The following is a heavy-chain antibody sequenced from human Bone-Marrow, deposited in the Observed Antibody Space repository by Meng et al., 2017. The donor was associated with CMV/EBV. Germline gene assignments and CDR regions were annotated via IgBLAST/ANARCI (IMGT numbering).Heavy chain of an antibody. J-gene: IGHJ6*02. CDR3: AGALNWSGYYVYYYYGMDV. D-gene: IGHD3-3*01. CDR2: IYHSGST. Sequence: SETLSLTCTVSGYSISSGYYWGWIRQPPGKGLEWIGSIYHSGSTYYNPSLKSRVTISVDTSKNQFSLKLSSVTAADTAVYYCAGALNWSGYYVYYYYGMDVWGQGTTVTVSS. CDR1: GYSISSGYY. V-gene: IGHV4-38-2*02.